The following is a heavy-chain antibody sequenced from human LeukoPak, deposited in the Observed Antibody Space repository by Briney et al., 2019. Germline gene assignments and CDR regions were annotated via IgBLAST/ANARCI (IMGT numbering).Heavy chain of an antibody. J-gene: IGHJ4*02. D-gene: IGHD6-19*01. CDR1: GFTFSSYG. CDR2: IRYDGSNK. V-gene: IGHV3-30*02. CDR3: AKDLVAVATHTPIDY. Sequence: PGGSLRLSCAASGFTFSSYGMHWVRQAPGKGLEWVALIRYDGSNKYYADSVQGRFTISRDNSKNTVYLQMNSLRAEDTAVYYCAKDLVAVATHTPIDYCGQGTLVTVSS.